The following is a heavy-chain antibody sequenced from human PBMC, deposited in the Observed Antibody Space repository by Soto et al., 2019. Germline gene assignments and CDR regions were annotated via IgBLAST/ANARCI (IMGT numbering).Heavy chain of an antibody. CDR2: IHHSRST. CDR1: GGSISSGGYY. CDR3: VRGVLS. V-gene: IGHV4-31*03. J-gene: IGHJ1*01. D-gene: IGHD3-10*01. Sequence: QVQLQESGPGLVKASQTLSLTCNVSGGSISSGGYYWTWIRQHPGKGLEWIGNIHHSRSTFYNPTLKSRVSISVDTSKNQFSLKLSSVTSADMAVYFCVRGVLSWGQGTLVTVSS.